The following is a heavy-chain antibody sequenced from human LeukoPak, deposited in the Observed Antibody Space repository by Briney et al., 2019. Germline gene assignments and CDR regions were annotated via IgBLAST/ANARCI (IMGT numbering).Heavy chain of an antibody. CDR2: IYYSGST. V-gene: IGHV4-59*01. J-gene: IGHJ5*02. Sequence: SETLSLTCTVSGGSISSYYWSWIRQPPGKGREWSVYIYYSGSTNYNPTTNSRLTISVDTSKNQYSLKLSSVTAADTAVYYCARDGRNCSGGSCYSATTWFDPWGQGTLVTVSS. CDR3: ARDGRNCSGGSCYSATTWFDP. D-gene: IGHD2-15*01. CDR1: GGSISSYY.